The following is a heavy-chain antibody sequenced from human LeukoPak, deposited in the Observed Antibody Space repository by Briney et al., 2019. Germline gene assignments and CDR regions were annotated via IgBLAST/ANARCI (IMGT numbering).Heavy chain of an antibody. Sequence: GGSLRLSCAASGFTFSSYWMSWVRQAPGKGLEWVANINHDRNGKYYVDSVTGRFTISRDNAKNSLYLQMNSLRVEDTAVYYCARSGAIGSMDDWSQGTLVPVSS. D-gene: IGHD2-2*01. V-gene: IGHV3-7*01. CDR3: ARSGAIGSMDD. CDR1: GFTFSSYW. CDR2: INHDRNGK. J-gene: IGHJ4*02.